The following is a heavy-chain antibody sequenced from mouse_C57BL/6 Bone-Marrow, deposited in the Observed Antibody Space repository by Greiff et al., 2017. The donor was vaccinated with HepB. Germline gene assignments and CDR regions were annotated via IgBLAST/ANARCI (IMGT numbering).Heavy chain of an antibody. V-gene: IGHV1-26*01. Sequence: EVQLQQSGPELVKPGASVKISCKASGYTFTDYYMNWVKQSHGKSLEWIGDINPNNGGTSYNQKFKGKATLTVDKSSSTAYMELRSLTSEDSAVYYCARKLRITDYAMDYWGQGTSVTVSS. CDR1: GYTFTDYY. D-gene: IGHD1-1*01. CDR2: INPNNGGT. CDR3: ARKLRITDYAMDY. J-gene: IGHJ4*01.